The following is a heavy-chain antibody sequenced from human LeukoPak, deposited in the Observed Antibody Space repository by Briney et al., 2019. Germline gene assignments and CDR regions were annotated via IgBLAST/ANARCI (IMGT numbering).Heavy chain of an antibody. CDR2: IYYSGGT. Sequence: SETLSLTCTVSGGSISSYYWTWIRQPPGKGLGLEWIGYIYYSGGTNYNPSLKSRVTISIDTPKNQVSLKLSSVTAADTAVYYCARLWDSSSSFDYWGQGTLVTVSS. D-gene: IGHD6-6*01. V-gene: IGHV4-59*08. CDR1: GGSISSYY. J-gene: IGHJ4*02. CDR3: ARLWDSSSSFDY.